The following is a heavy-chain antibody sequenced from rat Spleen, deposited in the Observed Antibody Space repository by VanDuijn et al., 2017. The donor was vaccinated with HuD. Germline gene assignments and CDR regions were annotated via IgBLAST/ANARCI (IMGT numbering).Heavy chain of an antibody. D-gene: IGHD1-12*02. V-gene: IGHV5-31*01. CDR3: TTDTFYDGTYYPGGFDY. CDR2: ITNTGGST. Sequence: EVQLVESGGGLVQPGRSLKLSCVASGFAFNNYWMTWIRQAPGKGLEWVASITNTGGSTYYGDSVKGRFTISRHNAKSTLYLQLDSLRSEDTATYYCTTDTFYDGTYYPGGFDYWGQGVMVTVSS. J-gene: IGHJ2*01. CDR1: GFAFNNYW.